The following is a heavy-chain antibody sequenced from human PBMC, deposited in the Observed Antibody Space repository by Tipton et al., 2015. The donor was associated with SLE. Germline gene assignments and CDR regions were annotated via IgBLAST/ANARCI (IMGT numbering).Heavy chain of an antibody. CDR2: MNPNSGNT. J-gene: IGHJ4*02. D-gene: IGHD5-24*01. CDR3: ARAPPQLGFDY. CDR1: GYTFTSFD. Sequence: QLVQSGAEVKKTGASVKVSCKASGYTFTSFDINWVRQATGQGLEWMGWMNPNSGNTAYAQKFQGRVTMTRDTSISTAYMELSSLISEDTAVYYCARAPPQLGFDYCGQGTLVTVSS. V-gene: IGHV1-8*01.